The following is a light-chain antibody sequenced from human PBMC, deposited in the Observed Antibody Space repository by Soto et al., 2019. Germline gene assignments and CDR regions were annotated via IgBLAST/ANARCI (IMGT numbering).Light chain of an antibody. J-gene: IGKJ1*01. CDR1: QSISNH. CDR2: DAS. Sequence: DIQMTQSPSSLSAYVEDRVIITCRASQSISNHLNWYQQKPGTAPKLLIYDASSLERGVPSRFSGRGSGTQFTLTISSLQPDDFATYYCQRYNTFSGTFGPGTKVDIK. V-gene: IGKV1-5*01. CDR3: QRYNTFSGT.